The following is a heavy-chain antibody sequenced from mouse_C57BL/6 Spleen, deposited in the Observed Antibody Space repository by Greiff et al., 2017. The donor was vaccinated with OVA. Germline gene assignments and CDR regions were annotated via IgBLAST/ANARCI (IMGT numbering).Heavy chain of an antibody. CDR3: AREERGFAY. J-gene: IGHJ3*01. CDR1: GYSFTSYY. V-gene: IGHV1-66*01. CDR2: IYPGSGNT. Sequence: QVHVKQSGPELVKPGASVKISCKASGYSFTSYYIHWVKQRPGQGLEWIGWIYPGSGNTKYNEKFKGKATLTADTSSSTAYMQLSSLTSEDSAVYYCAREERGFAYWGQGTLVTVSA.